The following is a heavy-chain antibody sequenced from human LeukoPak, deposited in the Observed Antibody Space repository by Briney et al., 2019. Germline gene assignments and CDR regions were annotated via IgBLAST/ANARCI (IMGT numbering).Heavy chain of an antibody. CDR3: ARDPHY. CDR1: GGSISNSIYY. CDR2: IYYSGST. Sequence: PSETLSLTCTVSGGSISNSIYYWGWVRQPPGKGLEWIGSIYYSGSTYYNPSLKSRVTIAVDTSKNQFSLKLSSVTAADRAVYYCARDPHYWGQGTLVTVSS. J-gene: IGHJ4*02. V-gene: IGHV4-39*07.